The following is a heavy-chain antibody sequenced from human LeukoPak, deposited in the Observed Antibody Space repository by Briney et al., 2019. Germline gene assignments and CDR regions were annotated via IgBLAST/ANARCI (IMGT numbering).Heavy chain of an antibody. J-gene: IGHJ5*02. CDR3: AKGRDKYQLLSKNWFDP. CDR1: GFTFDDYA. V-gene: IGHV3-9*01. Sequence: GGSLRLSCAASGFTFDDYAMHWVRQAPGKGLEWVSGISWNSGGIGYADSVKGRFTISRDNAKNSLYLQMNSLRAEDTALYYCAKGRDKYQLLSKNWFDPWGQGTLVTVSS. CDR2: ISWNSGGI. D-gene: IGHD2-2*01.